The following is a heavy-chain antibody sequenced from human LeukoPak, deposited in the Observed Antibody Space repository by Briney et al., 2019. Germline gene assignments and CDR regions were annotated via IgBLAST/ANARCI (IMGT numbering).Heavy chain of an antibody. CDR1: GGSISSYY. D-gene: IGHD4-17*01. Sequence: SETLSLTCTVSGGSISSYYWSWIRQPAGKGLEWIGRIYTSGSTNYNPSLKSRVTMSVDTSKNQFSLELSSVTAADTAVYYCATRGGLTTVTNSHYYYYYMDVWGKGTTVTVSS. CDR3: ATRGGLTTVTNSHYYYYYMDV. CDR2: IYTSGST. J-gene: IGHJ6*03. V-gene: IGHV4-4*07.